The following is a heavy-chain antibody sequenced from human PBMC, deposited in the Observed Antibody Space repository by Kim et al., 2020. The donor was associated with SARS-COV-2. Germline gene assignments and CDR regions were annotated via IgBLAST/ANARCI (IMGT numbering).Heavy chain of an antibody. J-gene: IGHJ3*02. CDR2: ISSNGGST. V-gene: IGHV3-64D*09. CDR1: GFTFSSYA. Sequence: GGSLRLSCSASGFTFSSYAMHWVRQAPGKGLEYVSAISSNGGSTYYADSVKGRFTISRDNSKNTLYLQMSSLRAEDTAVYYCVKSRAQRSGQLGAFDIWGQGTMVTVSS. CDR3: VKSRAQRSGQLGAFDI. D-gene: IGHD6-6*01.